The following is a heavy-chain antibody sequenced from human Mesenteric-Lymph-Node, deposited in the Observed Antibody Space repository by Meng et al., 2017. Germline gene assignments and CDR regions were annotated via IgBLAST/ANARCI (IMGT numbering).Heavy chain of an antibody. D-gene: IGHD3-22*01. CDR3: AAFYYESSGYFRADY. J-gene: IGHJ4*02. V-gene: IGHV1-2*06. CDR2: INLNSGGT. Sequence: QVQLVQSGAEVKKPGASVKVSCKASGHTFTGYYLHWVRQAPGQGLEWMGRINLNSGGTNYAQKFQGRVTMTWDTSISAAQMERSSLRSDDTAVYYGAAFYYESSGYFRADYWGQGSLVTVSS. CDR1: GHTFTGYY.